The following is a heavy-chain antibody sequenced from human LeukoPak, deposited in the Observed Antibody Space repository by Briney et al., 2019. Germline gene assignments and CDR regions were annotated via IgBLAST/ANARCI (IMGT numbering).Heavy chain of an antibody. CDR3: VRPFGSGSYYIH. Sequence: GGSLRLSCAASGFTFSSHWMSWVRQAPGKGLEWVANIRQDGGEKYYVDSVKGRFTISRDNDQNSLYVQLSSLRAEDAAVYYCVRPFGSGSYYIHWGQGTLVTVSS. CDR1: GFTFSSHW. V-gene: IGHV3-7*03. D-gene: IGHD3-10*01. CDR2: IRQDGGEK. J-gene: IGHJ4*02.